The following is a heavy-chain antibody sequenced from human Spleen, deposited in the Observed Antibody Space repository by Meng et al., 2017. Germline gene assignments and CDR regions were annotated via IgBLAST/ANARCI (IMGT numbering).Heavy chain of an antibody. Sequence: GGSLRLSCVASGFTFSSYEMNWVRQAPGKGLEWVSVIYSGGSTYYADSVKGRFTISRDNSKNTLYLQMNSLRAEDTAVYYCARDLAVAGLSFDYWGQGTLVTVSS. CDR3: ARDLAVAGLSFDY. CDR2: IYSGGST. J-gene: IGHJ4*02. CDR1: GFTFSSYE. V-gene: IGHV3-53*01. D-gene: IGHD6-19*01.